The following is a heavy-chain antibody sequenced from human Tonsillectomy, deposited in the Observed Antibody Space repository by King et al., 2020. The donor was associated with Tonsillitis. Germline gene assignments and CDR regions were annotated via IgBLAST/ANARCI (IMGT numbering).Heavy chain of an antibody. D-gene: IGHD3-22*01. Sequence: QLVQSGAEVKKPGSSVKVSCKASGGTFSSYAISWVRQAPGQGLERMGGIIPIFGTVNYAQKFQGRVTITADESTSTAYMELSSLRSEDTAVYYCARVRPEGCYESSGYLHYPCFDYWGQGTLVTVSS. V-gene: IGHV1-69*01. J-gene: IGHJ4*02. CDR1: GGTFSSYA. CDR3: ARVRPEGCYESSGYLHYPCFDY. CDR2: IIPIFGTV.